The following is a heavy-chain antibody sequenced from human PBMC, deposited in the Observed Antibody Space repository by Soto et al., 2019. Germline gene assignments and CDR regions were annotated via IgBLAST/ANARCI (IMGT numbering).Heavy chain of an antibody. D-gene: IGHD3-10*02. V-gene: IGHV4-59*08. CDR2: IYYSGST. CDR1: GGAINSKK. CDR3: ARRAVTTTMYYFDY. J-gene: IGHJ4*02. Sequence: ASMWVTSNVAGGAINSKKRSWIRPPPGKGLEWIGYIYYSGSTNYNPSLKSRVAISVDTSKNQFSLKLSSVTAADTAVYYRARRAVTTTMYYFDYWGQGTLVTVSS.